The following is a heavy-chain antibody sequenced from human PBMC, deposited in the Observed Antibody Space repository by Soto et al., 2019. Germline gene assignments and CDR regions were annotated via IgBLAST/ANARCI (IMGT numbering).Heavy chain of an antibody. D-gene: IGHD5-18*01. CDR1: GGSISSGGYY. V-gene: IGHV4-31*03. J-gene: IGHJ4*02. CDR3: ASRDVDTTMVGRDY. Sequence: QVQLQESGPGLVKPSQTLSLTCTVSGGSISSGGYYWYWIRQHSGKGLEWIGFTYYSGTTYYNPSLKRRVTTAVDTSKNQFPLKLRSVTAADTAVYYCASRDVDTTMVGRDYWGQGTLVTVSS. CDR2: TYYSGTT.